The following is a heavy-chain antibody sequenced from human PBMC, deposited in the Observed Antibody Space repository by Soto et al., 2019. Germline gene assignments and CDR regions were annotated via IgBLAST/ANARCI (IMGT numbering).Heavy chain of an antibody. CDR2: IPVSGST. CDR3: GRDGHGMDV. CDR1: GGCR. V-gene: IGHV4-61*08. Sequence: GGCRRTGTRQPPGKGLEWSGYIPVSGSTNDNPSLKGRVTMSLDTSKNLVSLKLSSVTAAYMAVDYCGRDGHGMDVWGQGFKVTVFS. J-gene: IGHJ6*02.